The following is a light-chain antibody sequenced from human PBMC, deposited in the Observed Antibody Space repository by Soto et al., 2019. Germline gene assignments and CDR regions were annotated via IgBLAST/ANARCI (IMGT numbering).Light chain of an antibody. CDR1: QSLLHKNVYNY. Sequence: EIVMTQSPLSLPVTPGEPASISCRSSQSLLHKNVYNYMDWYLQKPGQSPQLLAYLRSNRASGVPDRFGGSGLGTDFTLKISRVEAEDVGVYYWMQALQTPRTFGPGTKVYIK. V-gene: IGKV2-28*01. J-gene: IGKJ3*01. CDR2: LRS. CDR3: MQALQTPRT.